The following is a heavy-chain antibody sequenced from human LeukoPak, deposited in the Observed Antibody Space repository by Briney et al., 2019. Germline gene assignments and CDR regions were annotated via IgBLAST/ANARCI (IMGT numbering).Heavy chain of an antibody. V-gene: IGHV3-23*01. CDR1: GFTFSRHA. J-gene: IGHJ6*03. Sequence: GGSLRLSCVGSGFTFSRHAMSWVRQAPGKGLEWVSSISASGGNTYYAGSVKGRFTISRDNSKNTLFLQMNSLRAEDTALYYCAKDVRDGYNYGYYYHYMDVWGKGTTVTVS. CDR3: AKDVRDGYNYGYYYHYMDV. CDR2: ISASGGNT. D-gene: IGHD5-24*01.